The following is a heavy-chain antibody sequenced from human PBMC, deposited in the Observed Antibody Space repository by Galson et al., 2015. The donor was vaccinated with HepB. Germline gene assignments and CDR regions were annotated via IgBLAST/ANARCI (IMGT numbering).Heavy chain of an antibody. CDR1: GYTFTSYG. Sequence: SVKVSCKASGYTFTSYGISWVRQAPGQGLEWMGWISAYNGNTNYAQKLQGRVTMTTDTSTSTAYMGLRSLRSDDTAVYYCARDISQSFGSVYFDYWGQGTLVTVSS. CDR2: ISAYNGNT. V-gene: IGHV1-18*01. CDR3: ARDISQSFGSVYFDY. D-gene: IGHD3-10*01. J-gene: IGHJ4*02.